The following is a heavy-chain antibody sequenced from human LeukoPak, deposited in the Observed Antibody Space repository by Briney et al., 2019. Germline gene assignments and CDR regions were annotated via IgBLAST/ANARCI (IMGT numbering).Heavy chain of an antibody. J-gene: IGHJ4*02. D-gene: IGHD3-10*01. CDR1: GFTFDDYG. CDR2: INWNGGST. Sequence: PGGSLRLSCAASGFTFDDYGMSWVRQAPGKGLEWVSGINWNGGSTGYADSVKGRFTISRDNAKNSLYLQMNSLRAEDTALYYCASGPYYYGSGSYYNGWGQGTLVTVSS. CDR3: ASGPYYYGSGSYYNG. V-gene: IGHV3-20*04.